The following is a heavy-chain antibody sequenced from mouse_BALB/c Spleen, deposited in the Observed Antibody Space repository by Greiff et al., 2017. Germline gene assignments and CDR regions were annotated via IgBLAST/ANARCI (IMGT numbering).Heavy chain of an antibody. V-gene: IGHV2-2*02. Sequence: QVQLQQSGPGLVQPSQSLSITCTVSGFSLTSYGVHWVRQSPGKGLEWLGVIWSGGSTDYNAAFISRLSISKDNSKSQVFFKMNSLQANDTAIYYCARGGRTNYFDYWGQGTTLTVSS. D-gene: IGHD1-1*01. J-gene: IGHJ2*01. CDR2: IWSGGST. CDR1: GFSLTSYG. CDR3: ARGGRTNYFDY.